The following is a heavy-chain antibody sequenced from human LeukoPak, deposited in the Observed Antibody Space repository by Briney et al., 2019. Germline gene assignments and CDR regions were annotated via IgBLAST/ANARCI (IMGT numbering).Heavy chain of an antibody. CDR3: ARVERTYDAFDI. CDR2: IYYTGST. Sequence: PSETLSLTCTVSGGSISSYYWSWIRQPPGKGLEWIGYIYYTGSTNYNPSLKRRVTISVDTSKNQFSLKLSSVTAADTAVYYCARVERTYDAFDIWGQGTMVTVSS. J-gene: IGHJ3*02. V-gene: IGHV4-59*12. CDR1: GGSISSYY.